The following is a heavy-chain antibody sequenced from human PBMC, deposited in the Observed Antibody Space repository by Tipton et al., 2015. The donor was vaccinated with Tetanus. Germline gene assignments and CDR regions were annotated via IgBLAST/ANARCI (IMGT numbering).Heavy chain of an antibody. J-gene: IGHJ4*02. CDR1: GGSIGSSFYY. CDR2: SHYTGNT. V-gene: IGHV4-39*01. Sequence: TLSLTCIVSGGSIGSSFYYWGWIRQPPGKGLEWVGSSHYTGNTHYNPSLKSRVTISVDTSRSHFSLKLFSVTAADTAVYYCARHGRAESDTTQHFDSWGQGTLVTVSS. D-gene: IGHD1-26*01. CDR3: ARHGRAESDTTQHFDS.